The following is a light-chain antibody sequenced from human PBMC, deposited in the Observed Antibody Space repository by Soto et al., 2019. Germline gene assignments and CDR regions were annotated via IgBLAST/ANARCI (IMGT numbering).Light chain of an antibody. V-gene: IGKV3-15*01. CDR2: GAS. CDR1: QNITSN. Sequence: MVMTQSPATLSVSPGERATLSCRASQNITSNLTWYQQKPGQAPRLLIYGASTRATGIPARFSGSGSGTEFTLTVSSLQSEDFAVYYCQQYSHWPRTFGQGTKVDIK. CDR3: QQYSHWPRT. J-gene: IGKJ1*01.